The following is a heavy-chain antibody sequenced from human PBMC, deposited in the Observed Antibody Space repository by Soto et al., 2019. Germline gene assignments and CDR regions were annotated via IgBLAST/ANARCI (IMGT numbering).Heavy chain of an antibody. D-gene: IGHD3-9*01. CDR1: GYTFTSYG. CDR2: ISAYNGNT. V-gene: IGHV1-18*04. Sequence: QVQLVQSGAEVKKPGASVKVSCKASGYTFTSYGISWVRQAPGQGLEWMGWISAYNGNTNYAQKLQGRVTMTTDTFTSSAHMELRSLRSDDTALYYCARDRVRYLDWYILHYYYYPMDVWGQGTTVTVSS. J-gene: IGHJ6*02. CDR3: ARDRVRYLDWYILHYYYYPMDV.